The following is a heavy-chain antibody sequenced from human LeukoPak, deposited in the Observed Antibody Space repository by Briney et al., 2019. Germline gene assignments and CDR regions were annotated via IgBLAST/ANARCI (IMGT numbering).Heavy chain of an antibody. J-gene: IGHJ4*02. V-gene: IGHV1-69*06. CDR3: ARTCYDILTGYPAYFDY. CDR1: GGTFSSYA. Sequence: SVKVSCKTSGGTFSSYAISWVRQAPGQGLEWMGGIIPIFGTANYAQKFQGRVTITADKSTSTAYMELSSLRSEDTAVYYCARTCYDILTGYPAYFDYWGQGTLVTVSS. CDR2: IIPIFGTA. D-gene: IGHD3-9*01.